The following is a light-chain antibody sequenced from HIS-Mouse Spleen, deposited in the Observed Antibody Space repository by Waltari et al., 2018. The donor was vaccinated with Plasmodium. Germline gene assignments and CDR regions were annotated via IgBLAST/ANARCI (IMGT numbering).Light chain of an antibody. Sequence: AIRMTQSPSSLSASTGDRVTIPCRASPGISSYLAWYQQKPGKAPKLLIYAASTLQSGVPSRFSGSGSGTDFTLTISCLQSEDFATYYCQQYYSYPPITFGQGTRLEIK. J-gene: IGKJ5*01. CDR1: PGISSY. CDR2: AAS. CDR3: QQYYSYPPIT. V-gene: IGKV1-8*01.